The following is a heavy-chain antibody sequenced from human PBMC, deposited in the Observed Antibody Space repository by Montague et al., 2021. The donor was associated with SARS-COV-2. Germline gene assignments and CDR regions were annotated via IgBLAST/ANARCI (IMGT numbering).Heavy chain of an antibody. Sequence: SETLSLTCTVSGVSVTDYYWSWIRQPPGKGLEWVGDVLYDKGTNFNPSLKSRVAISVDTSKNQFSLRLTSVTAADTAFYYCVRHQHHDGLNGPPDFWDQGTLVTVSS. D-gene: IGHD3-9*01. J-gene: IGHJ4*02. CDR1: GVSVTDYY. CDR3: VRHQHHDGLNGPPDF. V-gene: IGHV4-59*08. CDR2: VLYDKGT.